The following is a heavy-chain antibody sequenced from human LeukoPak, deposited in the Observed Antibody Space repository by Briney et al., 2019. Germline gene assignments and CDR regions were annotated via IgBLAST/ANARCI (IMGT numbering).Heavy chain of an antibody. V-gene: IGHV1-46*01. CDR3: ARDPPRGVAAAGKGTPDY. Sequence: ASVKVSCKASGYTFTSYYMHWVRQAPGQGLEWMGIINPSGGSTSYAQKFQGRVTMTRDTSISTAYMELSRLRSDDTAVYYCARDPPRGVAAAGKGTPDYWGQGTLVTVSS. D-gene: IGHD6-13*01. CDR1: GYTFTSYY. CDR2: INPSGGST. J-gene: IGHJ4*02.